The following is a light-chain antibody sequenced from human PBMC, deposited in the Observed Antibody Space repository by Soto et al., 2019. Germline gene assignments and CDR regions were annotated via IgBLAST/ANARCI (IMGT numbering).Light chain of an antibody. CDR2: GAT. V-gene: IGKV3-20*01. Sequence: EIVLTQSPGTPSLSPGERATPSCRSSQSVASSYLGWYQQRPGQAPRLLIYGATSRATDIPDRFSGSGSGTDFTLTISRLEPEDFAVYYCQQYGSLPRTFGQGTKVDIK. CDR1: QSVASSY. CDR3: QQYGSLPRT. J-gene: IGKJ1*01.